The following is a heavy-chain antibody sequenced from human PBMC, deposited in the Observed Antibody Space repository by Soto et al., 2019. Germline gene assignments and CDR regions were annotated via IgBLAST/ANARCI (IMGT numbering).Heavy chain of an antibody. CDR2: IWHDGSVE. CDR3: ASAGIVGVTHLGYFDP. V-gene: IGHV3-33*08. CDR1: GFTFSDYG. Sequence: GGSLRLSCAASGFTFSDYGIHWVRQAPGKGLEWVAVIWHDGSVERYGDSVKGRFTISRDNSNNTLYLQMNSLRAEDTAVYYCASAGIVGVTHLGYFDPWGQGTLVTVSS. D-gene: IGHD1-26*01. J-gene: IGHJ5*02.